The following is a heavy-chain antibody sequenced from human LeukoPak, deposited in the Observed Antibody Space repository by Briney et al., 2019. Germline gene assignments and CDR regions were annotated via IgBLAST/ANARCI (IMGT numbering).Heavy chain of an antibody. Sequence: PLETLSLTCTSSGGSISSGGYYWSWIRQHPGKGLEWIGYIYYSGSTYYNPSLKSRVTISVDTFKNQFSLKLSSVTAADTAVYYCARADILTGYYDYWGQGTLVTVSS. D-gene: IGHD3-9*01. CDR3: ARADILTGYYDY. CDR2: IYYSGST. CDR1: GGSISSGGYY. J-gene: IGHJ4*02. V-gene: IGHV4-31*03.